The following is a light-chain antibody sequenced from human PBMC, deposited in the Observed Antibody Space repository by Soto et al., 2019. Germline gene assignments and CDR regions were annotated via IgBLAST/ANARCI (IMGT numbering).Light chain of an antibody. CDR1: QSVSIL. V-gene: IGKV3-15*01. Sequence: EILITHSPAALSVSPGERAALSCRASQSVSILLDWYHQKPAQAPRLLIHGPTTRATGTPARFSGSGSGTEFTLTISSLQSEDFAVYHCQQYNNWPWTFGQGTKVDIK. CDR2: GPT. J-gene: IGKJ1*01. CDR3: QQYNNWPWT.